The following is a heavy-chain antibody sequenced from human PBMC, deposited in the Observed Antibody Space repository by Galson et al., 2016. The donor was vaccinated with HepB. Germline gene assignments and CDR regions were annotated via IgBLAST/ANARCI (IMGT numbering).Heavy chain of an antibody. CDR1: GFTFSTYD. Sequence: SLRLSCAASGFTFSTYDMHWVRQATGKGLEWVSAIGTAGDTYYPGSVKGRFTISRENAKNSFFLQMNSLRAGETAVYYCARDRDYWYFDLWGRGTLVTVSS. CDR3: ARDRDYWYFDL. J-gene: IGHJ2*01. V-gene: IGHV3-13*01. CDR2: IGTAGDT.